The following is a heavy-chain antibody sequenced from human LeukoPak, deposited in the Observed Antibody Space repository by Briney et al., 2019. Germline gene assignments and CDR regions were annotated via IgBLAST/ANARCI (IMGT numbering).Heavy chain of an antibody. D-gene: IGHD6-19*01. J-gene: IGHJ4*02. V-gene: IGHV4-59*01. CDR2: IYYSGST. Sequence: SETLSLTCTVSGGSISSYYWSWIRQPPGKGLEWIGYIYYSGSTNYNPSLKSRVTMSVDMSKNQFSLKLSSVTAADTAFYYCARDRDSSGWFDYWGQGALVTVSS. CDR1: GGSISSYY. CDR3: ARDRDSSGWFDY.